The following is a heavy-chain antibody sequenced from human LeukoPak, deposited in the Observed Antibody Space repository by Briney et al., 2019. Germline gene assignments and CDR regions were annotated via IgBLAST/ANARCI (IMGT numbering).Heavy chain of an antibody. CDR3: AGSLAYCGGDCRLGDY. J-gene: IGHJ4*02. Sequence: GGSLRLSCAASGFTFSSYSMNWVRQAPGKGLERVSSISSSSSYIYYADSVKGRFTISRDNAKNSLYLQMNSLRAEDTAVYYCAGSLAYCGGDCRLGDYWGQGTLVTVSS. CDR1: GFTFSSYS. D-gene: IGHD2-21*02. V-gene: IGHV3-21*01. CDR2: ISSSSSYI.